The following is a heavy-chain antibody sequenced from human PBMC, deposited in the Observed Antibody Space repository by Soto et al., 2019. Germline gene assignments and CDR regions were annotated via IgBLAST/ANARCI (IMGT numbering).Heavy chain of an antibody. J-gene: IGHJ4*02. CDR3: ARGLAYCGGDCYTYYFDY. CDR1: GGTFSSSA. CDR2: MNPNSGNT. D-gene: IGHD2-21*02. Sequence: ASVKVSCKASGGTFSSSAINWVRQATGQGLAGMGWMNPNSGNTGYAQKFQGRVTMTRNTSISTAYMELSSLRSEDTAVYYCARGLAYCGGDCYTYYFDYWGQGTLVTVSS. V-gene: IGHV1-8*02.